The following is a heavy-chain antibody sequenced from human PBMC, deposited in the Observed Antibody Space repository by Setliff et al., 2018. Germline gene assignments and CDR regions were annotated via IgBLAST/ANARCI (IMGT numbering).Heavy chain of an antibody. J-gene: IGHJ4*02. CDR1: GFTYNNCW. D-gene: IGHD3-10*01. CDR3: FGAGTCSY. Sequence: PGGSLRLSCGASGFTYNNCWVSWVRQAPGKGLEWLASINPDGSENYYVDSVKGRFTISRDNAKNSLSLQMNSLRTEDTAVYYCFGAGTCSYWGQGTLVTVSS. V-gene: IGHV3-7*01. CDR2: INPDGSEN.